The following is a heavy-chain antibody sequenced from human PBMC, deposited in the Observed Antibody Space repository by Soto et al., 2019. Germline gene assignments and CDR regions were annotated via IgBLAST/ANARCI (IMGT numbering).Heavy chain of an antibody. D-gene: IGHD3-9*01. J-gene: IGHJ6*02. CDR1: GGSISSYY. CDR2: IYYSGST. V-gene: IGHV4-59*01. CDR3: ARVPYYDILTGYHYYYYGMDV. Sequence: PSETLSLTCTVSGGSISSYYWSWIRQPPGKGLEWIGYIYYSGSTNYNPSLKSRVTISVDTSKNQFSLKLSSVTAADTAVYYCARVPYYDILTGYHYYYYGMDVWGQGTTVTVS.